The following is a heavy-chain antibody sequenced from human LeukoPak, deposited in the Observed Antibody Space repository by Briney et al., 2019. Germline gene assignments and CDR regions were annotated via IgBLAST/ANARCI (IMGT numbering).Heavy chain of an antibody. V-gene: IGHV4-39*07. CDR3: ARGRVSSSTWYSTYYYFFYMDF. CDR1: GGSISSSSYY. D-gene: IGHD4-11*01. CDR2: IYYSGST. J-gene: IGHJ6*03. Sequence: SETLSLTCTVSGGSISSSSYYWGWIRQPPGKGLEWIGSIYYSGSTYYNPSLKSRVTISVDTSKNQFSLKLSSVTAADMAAYFCARGRVSSSTWYSTYYYFFYMDFWGKGTTVTVSS.